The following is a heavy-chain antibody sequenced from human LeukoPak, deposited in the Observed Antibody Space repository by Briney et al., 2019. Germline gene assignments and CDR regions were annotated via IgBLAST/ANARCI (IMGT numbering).Heavy chain of an antibody. J-gene: IGHJ4*02. Sequence: GGSLRLSCAASGFTVSSNYMSWVRQAPGKGLEWVSYISSSGSTIYYADSVKGRFTISRDNAKNSLYLQMNSLRAEDTAVYYCARASRSFDYWGQGTLVTVSS. CDR3: ARASRSFDY. CDR1: GFTVSSNY. D-gene: IGHD6-13*01. V-gene: IGHV3-11*04. CDR2: ISSSGSTI.